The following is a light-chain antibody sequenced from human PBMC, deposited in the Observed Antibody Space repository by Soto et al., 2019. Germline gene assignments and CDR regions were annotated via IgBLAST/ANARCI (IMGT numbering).Light chain of an antibody. CDR2: DTS. Sequence: ELVMRQSPATLSVSPGGVATRSCRASQGIGDTLAWYQHKPGQTPRLLIYDTSTRATGVPTRFSGSRSGAEFTLTLHSLQSEDSAVYYCQPYHSWPLTFAGGTKVDIK. CDR1: QGIGDT. CDR3: QPYHSWPLT. J-gene: IGKJ4*01. V-gene: IGKV3-15*01.